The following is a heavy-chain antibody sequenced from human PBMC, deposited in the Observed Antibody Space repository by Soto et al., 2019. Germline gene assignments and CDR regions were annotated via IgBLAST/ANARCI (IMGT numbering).Heavy chain of an antibody. CDR1: GFTFSSYD. CDR2: IGTVGDT. CDR3: ARSRDYCSSTSCINWFDP. Sequence: GGSLRLSCAASGFTFSSYDMHWVRQATGKVLEWVSAIGTVGDTYYPGSVKGRFTISRENAKNSLYLQMNSLRAEDTAVYYCARSRDYCSSTSCINWFDPWGQGTLVTVSS. J-gene: IGHJ5*02. V-gene: IGHV3-13*01. D-gene: IGHD2-2*01.